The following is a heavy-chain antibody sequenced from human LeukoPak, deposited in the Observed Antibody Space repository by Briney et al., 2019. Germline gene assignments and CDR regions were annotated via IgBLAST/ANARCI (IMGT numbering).Heavy chain of an antibody. CDR2: ISSSSSYI. J-gene: IGHJ4*02. Sequence: PGGSLRLSCAASGFTFSSYRMNWVRQAPGKGLEWVSSISSSSSYIYYADSVKGRFTISRDNAKNSLYLQMNSLRAEDTAVYYCARADVGAKGIVDYWGQGTLVTVSS. CDR1: GFTFSSYR. CDR3: ARADVGAKGIVDY. V-gene: IGHV3-21*01. D-gene: IGHD1-26*01.